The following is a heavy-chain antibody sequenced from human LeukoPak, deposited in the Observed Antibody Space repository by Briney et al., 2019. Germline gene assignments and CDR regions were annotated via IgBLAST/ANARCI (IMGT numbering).Heavy chain of an antibody. CDR3: ARVRWGDFSPQCDY. J-gene: IGHJ4*02. CDR1: GFMFDTYS. Sequence: GGSLRLSCVGSGFMFDTYSMNWVRQAPGKGLEWVSSISSRSGYIYYADSVKGRFTISRDNANNSVYLQMNRPKAEDTAVYYCARVRWGDFSPQCDYWGQGTLITVSS. V-gene: IGHV3-21*01. CDR2: ISSRSGYI. D-gene: IGHD2-21*02.